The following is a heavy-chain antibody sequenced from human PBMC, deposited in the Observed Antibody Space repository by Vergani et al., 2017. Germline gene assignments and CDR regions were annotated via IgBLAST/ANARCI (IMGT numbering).Heavy chain of an antibody. Sequence: EVQLVESGGGLVQPGGSLRLSCAASGFTFSSYSMNWVRQAPGKGLEWVSYISSSSSYIYYADSVKGRFTISRDNAKNSLYLQMNSLRAEDTAVYYCARDQKRYSYGQYGMDVWGQGTLVTVSS. CDR2: ISSSSSYI. J-gene: IGHJ6*02. CDR3: ARDQKRYSYGQYGMDV. CDR1: GFTFSSYS. V-gene: IGHV3-21*05. D-gene: IGHD5-18*01.